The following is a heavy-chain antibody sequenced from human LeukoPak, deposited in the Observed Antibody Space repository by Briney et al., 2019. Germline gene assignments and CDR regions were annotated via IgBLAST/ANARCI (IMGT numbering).Heavy chain of an antibody. CDR2: IIPIFGTA. D-gene: IGHD2-15*01. CDR1: GGTFSSYA. J-gene: IGHJ6*03. CDR3: ARDRGDCSGGSCYSGTPTHYYYYMDV. V-gene: IGHV1-69*13. Sequence: SVKVSCKASGGTFSSYAISWVRQAPGQGLEWMGGIIPIFGTANYAQKFQGRVTITADESTSTAYMELSSLRSEDTAVYYCARDRGDCSGGSCYSGTPTHYYYYMDVWGKGTTVTISS.